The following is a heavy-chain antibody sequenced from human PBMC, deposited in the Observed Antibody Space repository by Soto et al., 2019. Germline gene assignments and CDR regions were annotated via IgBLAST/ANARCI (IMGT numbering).Heavy chain of an antibody. CDR1: GYTFTCYY. Sequence: XSVKVSCKASGYTFTCYYMHWVRQAPGQGLEWMGWINPNSGGTNYAQKFQGWVTMTRDTSISTAYMELSRLGSEDTAVYYCAARNYAAPFDIWGQGTMATVSS. J-gene: IGHJ3*02. V-gene: IGHV1-2*04. D-gene: IGHD2-2*01. CDR2: INPNSGGT. CDR3: AARNYAAPFDI.